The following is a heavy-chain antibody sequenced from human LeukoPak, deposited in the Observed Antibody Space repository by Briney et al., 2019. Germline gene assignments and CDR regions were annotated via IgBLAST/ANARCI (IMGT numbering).Heavy chain of an antibody. J-gene: IGHJ5*02. CDR3: GKVGGNSNS. D-gene: IGHD4-23*01. CDR1: GGSFSGYY. V-gene: IGHV4-34*01. Sequence: PSETLSLTCAVYGGSFSGYYWSWIRQPPGKGLEWIGEINHSGSTNYNPSLKSRVTISLDTSMNQFSLKMTSVTGADTAMYYCGKVGGNSNSWGQGTLVTVSS. CDR2: INHSGST.